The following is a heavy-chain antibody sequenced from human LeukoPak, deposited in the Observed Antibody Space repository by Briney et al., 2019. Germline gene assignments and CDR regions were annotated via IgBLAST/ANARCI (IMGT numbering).Heavy chain of an antibody. J-gene: IGHJ4*02. CDR3: ARVLDDYGDYDPRPGYDY. CDR1: GYTFTSYA. D-gene: IGHD4-17*01. Sequence: VASVKVSCKASGYTFTSYAMHRVRQAPGQRLEWMGWINAGNGNTKYSQKFQGRVTITRDTSASTAYMELSSLRSEDTAVYYCARVLDDYGDYDPRPGYDYWGQGTLVTVSS. CDR2: INAGNGNT. V-gene: IGHV1-3*01.